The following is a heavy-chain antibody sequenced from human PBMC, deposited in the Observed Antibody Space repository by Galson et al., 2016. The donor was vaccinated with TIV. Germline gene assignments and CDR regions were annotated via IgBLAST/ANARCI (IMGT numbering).Heavy chain of an antibody. Sequence: QSGAEVKKPGESLKISCKASGYSLTSYWIAWVRQVPGKGLEWMGIIYARDSDIKYSPSFQGQVTISDDESVSTAYLQWSSLKASDTAMYYCARAPGYAGYSYGYFDYWGQGTLVTVSS. CDR1: GYSLTSYW. CDR3: ARAPGYAGYSYGYFDY. V-gene: IGHV5-51*03. CDR2: IYARDSDI. J-gene: IGHJ4*02. D-gene: IGHD5-18*01.